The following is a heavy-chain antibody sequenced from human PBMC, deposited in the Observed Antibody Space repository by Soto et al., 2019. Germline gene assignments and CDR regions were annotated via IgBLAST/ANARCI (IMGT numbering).Heavy chain of an antibody. J-gene: IGHJ4*02. CDR1: GFTFSNYW. Sequence: EVQLVESGGGLVQPGGSLRLSCAASGFTFSNYWMSWVRQAPGKGLEWVANIRQDGSDKYYVDSVKGRFTISRDNSKNPLYRQMNSLRAEDTAVYYCASPQQWLGQRGDFDYWGQGTLVTVSS. CDR2: IRQDGSDK. D-gene: IGHD6-19*01. CDR3: ASPQQWLGQRGDFDY. V-gene: IGHV3-7*05.